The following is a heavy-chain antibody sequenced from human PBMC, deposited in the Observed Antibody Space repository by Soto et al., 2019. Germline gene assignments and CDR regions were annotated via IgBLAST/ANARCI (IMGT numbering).Heavy chain of an antibody. V-gene: IGHV3-30*18. CDR1: GFTFSSYG. J-gene: IGHJ4*02. Sequence: HPGGSLRLSCAASGFTFSSYGMHWVRQAPGKGLEWVAVISYDGSNKYYADSVKGRFTISRDNSKNTLYLQMNSLRAEDTAVYYCAKVASGFWSGFDYWGQGTLVTVPQ. D-gene: IGHD3-3*01. CDR2: ISYDGSNK. CDR3: AKVASGFWSGFDY.